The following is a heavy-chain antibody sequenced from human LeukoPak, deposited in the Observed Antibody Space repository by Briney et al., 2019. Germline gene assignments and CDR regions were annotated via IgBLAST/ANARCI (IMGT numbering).Heavy chain of an antibody. V-gene: IGHV4-34*01. CDR1: GGSFSGYY. D-gene: IGHD1-26*01. Sequence: PSETLSLTCAVYGGSFSGYYWSWTRQPPGKGLEWIGEINHSGSTNYNPSLKSRVTISVDTSKNQFSLRLRSVTAADTAVYYCVRGVGGEYFYFDRWGQGALVTVSA. CDR2: INHSGST. J-gene: IGHJ4*02. CDR3: VRGVGGEYFYFDR.